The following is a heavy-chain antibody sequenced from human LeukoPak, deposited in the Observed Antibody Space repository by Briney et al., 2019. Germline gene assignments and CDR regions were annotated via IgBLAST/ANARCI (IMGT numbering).Heavy chain of an antibody. D-gene: IGHD2-2*02. CDR3: ARDRFVVGVVVPAAIRTLRWFDP. J-gene: IGHJ5*02. CDR2: ISAYNGNT. CDR1: GYTFTSYG. V-gene: IGHV1-18*01. Sequence: ASVKASCKASGYTFTSYGISWVRQAPGQGLEWMGWISAYNGNTNYAQKLQGRVTMTTDTSTSTANMELRSLRSDDTAVYYCARDRFVVGVVVPAAIRTLRWFDPWGQGTLVTVSS.